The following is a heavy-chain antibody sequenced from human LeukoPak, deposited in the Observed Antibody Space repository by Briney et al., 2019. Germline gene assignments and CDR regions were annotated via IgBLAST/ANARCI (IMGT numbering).Heavy chain of an antibody. Sequence: GASVKVSCKASGYTFTSYGISWVRQAPGQGLEWMGWISAYNGNTNYAQKLQGRVTMTTDTSTSTAYMELRSLRSDDTAVYYCARGWGMVRGVTGYYYYMDVWGKGTTVTISS. CDR2: ISAYNGNT. CDR3: ARGWGMVRGVTGYYYYMDV. CDR1: GYTFTSYG. D-gene: IGHD3-10*01. J-gene: IGHJ6*03. V-gene: IGHV1-18*01.